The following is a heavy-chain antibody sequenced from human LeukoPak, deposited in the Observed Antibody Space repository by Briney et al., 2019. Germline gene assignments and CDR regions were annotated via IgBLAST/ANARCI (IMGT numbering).Heavy chain of an antibody. V-gene: IGHV3-74*01. CDR3: ARDFLGMDV. Sequence: PGGSLRLSCAASGFTISNYWILWVRQAPGKGLVWVSRINSDGRATNYADSVKGRFTISRGNAKNTLYLQMNSLRVEDTAVYYCARDFLGMDVWGQGTTVTVSS. CDR1: GFTISNYW. J-gene: IGHJ6*02. CDR2: INSDGRAT.